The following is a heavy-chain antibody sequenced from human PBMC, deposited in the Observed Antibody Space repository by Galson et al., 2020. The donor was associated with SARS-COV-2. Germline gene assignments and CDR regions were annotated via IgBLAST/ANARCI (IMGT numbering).Heavy chain of an antibody. J-gene: IGHJ2*01. V-gene: IGHV4-30-4*08. CDR2: IYYSGDT. CDR1: GDSIGSGDYF. D-gene: IGHD3-22*01. CDR3: ARQGVNMIVLVTVPGWYFDL. Sequence: SETLSLTCTVSGDSIGSGDYFWTWIRQPPGKGLEWIGNIYYSGDTYYNPSLKSRLTISVDMSKNQFSLKVRSATAADTALYYCARQGVNMIVLVTVPGWYFDLWGRGTLVTVSS.